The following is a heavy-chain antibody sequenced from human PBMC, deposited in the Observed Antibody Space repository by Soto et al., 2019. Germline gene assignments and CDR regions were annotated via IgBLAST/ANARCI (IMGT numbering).Heavy chain of an antibody. CDR1: GFTFRSYW. CDR3: ARLVSYYFRSALHYFYYYYIDV. J-gene: IGHJ6*03. V-gene: IGHV3-7*01. CDR2: IKQDGSEK. Sequence: PGGCLRLSCTASGFTFRSYWMSWVRQAPGKGLEWVANIKQDGSEKFYVDSVKGRFTISRDNAKNSLYLQMNSLRAEDTAVYYCARLVSYYFRSALHYFYYYYIDVWGKGTTVTVSS. D-gene: IGHD3-3*01.